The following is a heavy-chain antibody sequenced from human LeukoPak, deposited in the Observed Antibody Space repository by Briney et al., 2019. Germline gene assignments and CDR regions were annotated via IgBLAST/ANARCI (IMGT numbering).Heavy chain of an antibody. Sequence: RTGGSLRLSCPVYEITFSSYGVHWVRQAPGKGLEWVALIWYDESNKSYADSVKGRFTISRDNSKNTVYLQMNSLRAEDTALYYCARDAWGFGEFSQHDGFDIWGQGTVVIVSS. V-gene: IGHV3-33*01. J-gene: IGHJ3*02. CDR3: ARDAWGFGEFSQHDGFDI. CDR2: IWYDESNK. D-gene: IGHD3-10*01. CDR1: EITFSSYG.